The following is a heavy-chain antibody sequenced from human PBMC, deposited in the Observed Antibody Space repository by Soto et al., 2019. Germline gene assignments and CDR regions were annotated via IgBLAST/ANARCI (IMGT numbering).Heavy chain of an antibody. CDR3: ARVTSSSSRLERMYNWFDP. CDR2: TYYRSKWYN. Sequence: PSQTLSLTCAISGDSVSSNSAAWNWIRQSPSRGLEWLGRTYYRSKWYNDYAVSVKSRITINPDTSKNQFSLQLNSVTPEDTAVYYCARVTSSSSRLERMYNWFDPWGQGTLVTVSS. V-gene: IGHV6-1*01. D-gene: IGHD6-13*01. J-gene: IGHJ5*02. CDR1: GDSVSSNSAA.